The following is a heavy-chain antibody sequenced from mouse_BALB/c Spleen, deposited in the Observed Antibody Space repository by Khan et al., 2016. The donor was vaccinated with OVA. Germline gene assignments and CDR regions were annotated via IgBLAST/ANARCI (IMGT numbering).Heavy chain of an antibody. D-gene: IGHD1-1*02. CDR2: ITPANGNT. V-gene: IGHV14-3*02. CDR3: VRPSYGPRNCDD. CDR1: GFTIKDTY. J-gene: IGHJ1*01. Sequence: VQLKESGAELVKPGASVKLSCTASGFTIKDTYIHWVKRRPEQGLEWIGRITPANGNTEYDPKFQGKATMRADTSSNTAYLQLSSLTSGDTAIYYGVRPSYGPRNCDDWGAGTTVTVSS.